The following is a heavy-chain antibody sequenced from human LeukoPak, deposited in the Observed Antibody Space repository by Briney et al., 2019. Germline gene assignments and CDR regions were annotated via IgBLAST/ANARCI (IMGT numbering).Heavy chain of an antibody. CDR1: GFTFSNYV. D-gene: IGHD6-19*01. CDR2: IRYDGIDK. V-gene: IGHV3-30*02. J-gene: IGHJ4*02. CDR3: AKPPNSGATTYFDY. Sequence: GGSLRLSCAASGFTFSNYVSHWVRQAPGKGLEWMALIRYDGIDKYYADSVKGRFTVSRDNSKNTLYLQMNSLGTEDTAVYYCAKPPNSGATTYFDYWGQGTLVIVSS.